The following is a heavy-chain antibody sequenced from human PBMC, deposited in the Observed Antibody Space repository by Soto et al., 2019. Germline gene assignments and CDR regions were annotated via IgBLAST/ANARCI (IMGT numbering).Heavy chain of an antibody. CDR1: GGTFSSYA. CDR2: INPIFGTP. CDR3: AREGRHFDY. J-gene: IGHJ4*02. Sequence: QVQLVQSGAEVQRPGSSVKVSCKASGGTFSSYAITWVRQAPGQGLERMGGINPIFGTPHYAQKYQGRVTITADTFTTTAYMELTRLTSDDTAVYFCAREGRHFDYWGQGTLVTVSS. V-gene: IGHV1-69*06.